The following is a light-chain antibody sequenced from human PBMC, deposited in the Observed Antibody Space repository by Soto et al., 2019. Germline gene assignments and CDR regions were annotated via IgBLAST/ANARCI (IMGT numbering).Light chain of an antibody. J-gene: IGKJ1*01. CDR3: QQYGSSGT. V-gene: IGKV3-20*01. Sequence: IVTTQSPCTLSLSPGERATLSCRASQSVSNNYLAWYQQKPGQAPRLLIYGASNRATGIPDRFSGSGSGTDFTLTISRLEPEDFAVYYCQQYGSSGTFGQGTKVDIK. CDR2: GAS. CDR1: QSVSNNY.